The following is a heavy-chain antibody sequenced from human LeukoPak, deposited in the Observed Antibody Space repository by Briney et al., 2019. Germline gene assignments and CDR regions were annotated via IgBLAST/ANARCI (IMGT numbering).Heavy chain of an antibody. Sequence: PSETLSLTCAVYGGSFSGYYWSWIRQPPGKGLEWIGELNHSGSTNYNPSLKSRVTISVDTSKNQFSLKLSSVTAADTAVYYCASSYRAYSSGWTHRDYWGQGTLVTVSS. J-gene: IGHJ4*02. V-gene: IGHV4-34*01. CDR2: LNHSGST. CDR1: GGSFSGYY. D-gene: IGHD6-19*01. CDR3: ASSYRAYSSGWTHRDY.